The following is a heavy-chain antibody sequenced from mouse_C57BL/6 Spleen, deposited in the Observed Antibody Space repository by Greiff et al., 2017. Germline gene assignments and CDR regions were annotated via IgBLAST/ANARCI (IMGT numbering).Heavy chain of an antibody. Sequence: QVQLQQSGPELVKPGASVKISCKASGYAFSSSWMNWVKQRPGKGLEWIGRIYPGDGDTNYNGKFKGKATLTADKSSSTAYMQLSSLTSEDSAVYFCARLYGNYGGYLDDWGQGTTLTVSS. CDR1: GYAFSSSW. J-gene: IGHJ2*01. CDR2: IYPGDGDT. V-gene: IGHV1-82*01. D-gene: IGHD2-10*02. CDR3: ARLYGNYGGYLDD.